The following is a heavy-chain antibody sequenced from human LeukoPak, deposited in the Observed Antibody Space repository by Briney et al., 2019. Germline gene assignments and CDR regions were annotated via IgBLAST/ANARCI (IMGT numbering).Heavy chain of an antibody. CDR3: ARAYSSSWYADWYFDL. Sequence: SETLSLTCTVSGGSISSYYWSWIRQPPGKGLEWIGYIYYSGSTNYNPSLKSRVTISVDTSKNQFSLKLSSVTAADTAVYYCARAYSSSWYADWYFDLWGRGTLVTVSS. CDR1: GGSISSYY. V-gene: IGHV4-59*01. J-gene: IGHJ2*01. D-gene: IGHD6-13*01. CDR2: IYYSGST.